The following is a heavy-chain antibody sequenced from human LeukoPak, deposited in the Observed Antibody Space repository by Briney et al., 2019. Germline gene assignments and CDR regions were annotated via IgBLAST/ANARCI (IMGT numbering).Heavy chain of an antibody. V-gene: IGHV3-7*03. CDR3: ARCRTTVTAMPGY. Sequence: GGSLRLSCAASGFTFSRFWMSWVRQAPGKGLEWVANIKRDGSEKYYVDSVKGRFTISRDNAKNSLYLQMNSLRAEDTAVYYCARCRTTVTAMPGYWGQGTLVTVSS. CDR2: IKRDGSEK. CDR1: GFTFSRFW. J-gene: IGHJ4*02. D-gene: IGHD4-17*01.